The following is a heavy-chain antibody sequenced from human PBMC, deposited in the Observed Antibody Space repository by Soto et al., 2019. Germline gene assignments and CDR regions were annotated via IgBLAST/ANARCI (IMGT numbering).Heavy chain of an antibody. CDR1: GGSVSSRNW. V-gene: IGHV4-4*02. D-gene: IGHD2-21*01. Sequence: QVQLQESGPGLVKPSETLSLTCAVSGGSVSSRNWWSWVRQPPGKGLEWIAQVYQSGTAYYNPSLDSRVTMSVDKSKNQVSLLVTSVTAADTAVYYCARHGGAYFDYWGQGILVTVPS. CDR3: ARHGGAYFDY. J-gene: IGHJ4*02. CDR2: VYQSGTA.